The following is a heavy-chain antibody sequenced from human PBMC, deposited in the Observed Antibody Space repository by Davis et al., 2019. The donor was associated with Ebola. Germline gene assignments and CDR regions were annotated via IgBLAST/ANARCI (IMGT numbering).Heavy chain of an antibody. CDR1: GFTFSSYW. CDR3: ARGRGSYYGYFDY. Sequence: GESLKISCAASGFTFSSYWMSFVRQAPGRGLEWVANIKQDGSQKYYADSVKGRFTISRDNAKNSLYLQMNSLRAEDTAVYYCARGRGSYYGYFDYWGQGTLVTVSS. J-gene: IGHJ4*02. V-gene: IGHV3-7*04. D-gene: IGHD3-10*01. CDR2: IKQDGSQK.